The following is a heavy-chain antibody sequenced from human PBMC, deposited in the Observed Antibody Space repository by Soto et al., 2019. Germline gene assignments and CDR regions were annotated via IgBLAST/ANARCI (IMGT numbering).Heavy chain of an antibody. CDR3: AVKCIVATISSFDY. D-gene: IGHD5-12*01. J-gene: IGHJ4*02. Sequence: QFQLVQSGAEVKNPVASVKVSCKASGYTFTSYGNSWVRQAPGQGLACMGWISAYHGNTNYAQKLPGRVTVTTDTCTSRGYMEVRSLRSGETAVYYCAVKCIVATISSFDYWCQGALVTDFS. CDR1: GYTFTSYG. CDR2: ISAYHGNT. V-gene: IGHV1-18*04.